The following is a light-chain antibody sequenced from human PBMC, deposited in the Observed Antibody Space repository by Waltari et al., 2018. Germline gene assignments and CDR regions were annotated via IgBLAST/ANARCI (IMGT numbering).Light chain of an antibody. CDR3: QSWDSSTAVI. CDR2: QDK. J-gene: IGLJ2*01. V-gene: IGLV3-1*01. Sequence: SYDLSQPPSVSVSPGQTARITCSGENLGEKFVSWYQHKAGQSPVLVMYQDKKRPSGMPERVSGSHSGDTATLTISETQALDQADYYCQSWDSSTAVIFGGGTNLTVV. CDR1: NLGEKF.